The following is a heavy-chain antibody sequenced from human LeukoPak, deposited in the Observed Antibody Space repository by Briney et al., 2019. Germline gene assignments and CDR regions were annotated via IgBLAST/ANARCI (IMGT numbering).Heavy chain of an antibody. CDR1: GYSFTNYY. V-gene: IGHV1-46*01. CDR3: ARDKGGGDMITFGGVIV. J-gene: IGHJ4*02. D-gene: IGHD3-16*02. CDR2: INPSGGRT. Sequence: ASVKVSCKASGYSFTNYYIHWVRQAPGQGLEWMGIINPSGGRTSYAQKFKGRVTMTRDTSTNTVYMELSSLRSEDTAVYYCARDKGGGDMITFGGVIVWGQGTLVTVSS.